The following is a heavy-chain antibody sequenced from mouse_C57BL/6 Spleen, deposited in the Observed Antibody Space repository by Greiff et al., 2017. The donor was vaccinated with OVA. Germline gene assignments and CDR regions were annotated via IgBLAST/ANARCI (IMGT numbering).Heavy chain of an antibody. CDR1: GYSITSGYY. V-gene: IGHV3-6*01. CDR2: ISYDGSN. CDR3: ARGGVYYDYSY. J-gene: IGHJ3*01. Sequence: VQLKESGPGLVKPSQSLSLTCSVTGYSITSGYYWNWIRQFPGNKLEWMGYISYDGSNNYNPSLKNRISITRDTSKNQFFLKLNSVTTEDTATYYCARGGVYYDYSYWGQGTLVTVSA. D-gene: IGHD2-4*01.